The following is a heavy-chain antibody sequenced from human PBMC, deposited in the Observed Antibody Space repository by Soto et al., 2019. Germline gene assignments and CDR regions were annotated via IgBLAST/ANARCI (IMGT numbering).Heavy chain of an antibody. CDR1: GGTFSSYA. D-gene: IGHD3-22*01. CDR2: IIPIFGTA. V-gene: IGHV1-69*01. J-gene: IGHJ4*02. Sequence: QVQLVQSGAEVKKPGSSVKVSCKASGGTFSSYAISWVRQAPGQGLEWMGGIIPIFGTANYAQKFQGRVTITADESTSTAYMELSSLRSEDTAVYYCARGNTLYDSSGYYLGSFDYWGQGTLVTVSS. CDR3: ARGNTLYDSSGYYLGSFDY.